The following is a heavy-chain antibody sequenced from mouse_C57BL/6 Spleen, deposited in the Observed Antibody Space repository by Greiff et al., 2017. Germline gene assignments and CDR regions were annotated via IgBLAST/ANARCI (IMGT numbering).Heavy chain of an antibody. CDR3: ASRGYYYGSSYRRYCDV. CDR2: IDPSDSYT. J-gene: IGHJ1*03. CDR1: GYTFTSYW. Sequence: VQLQQPGAELVRPGTSVKLSCKASGYTFTSYWMHWVKQRPGQGLEWIGVIDPSDSYTNYNQKFKGKATLTVDTSYSTAYMQLSSLTSEDSAVYYWASRGYYYGSSYRRYCDVWGTGTTVTVSS. D-gene: IGHD1-1*01. V-gene: IGHV1-59*01.